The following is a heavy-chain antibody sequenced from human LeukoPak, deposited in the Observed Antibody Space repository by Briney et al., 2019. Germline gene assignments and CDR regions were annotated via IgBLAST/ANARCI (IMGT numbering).Heavy chain of an antibody. D-gene: IGHD3-22*01. V-gene: IGHV3-48*02. Sequence: PGGSLRLSCAASGFTFSSYSMNWVRQAPGKGLEWDSYISSSSSTIYYADSVKGRFTISRDNAKNSLYLQINSLRDEDTAVCYCARGCGPSGSYNNDYWGQGTLVTVSS. CDR1: GFTFSSYS. J-gene: IGHJ4*02. CDR3: ARGCGPSGSYNNDY. CDR2: ISSSSSTI.